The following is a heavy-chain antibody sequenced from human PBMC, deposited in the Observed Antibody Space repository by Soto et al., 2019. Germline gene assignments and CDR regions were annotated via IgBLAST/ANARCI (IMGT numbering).Heavy chain of an antibody. J-gene: IGHJ4*02. CDR3: ARERTGTKGYYFDY. V-gene: IGHV1-69*13. D-gene: IGHD1-7*01. Sequence: ASVKVSCKASRGTFSSYSISWVRQAPGQGLEWMGGIIPIFGTANYAQKFQGRVTITADESTSTAYMELSSLRSEDTAVYYCARERTGTKGYYFDYWGQGTLVTVSS. CDR1: RGTFSSYS. CDR2: IIPIFGTA.